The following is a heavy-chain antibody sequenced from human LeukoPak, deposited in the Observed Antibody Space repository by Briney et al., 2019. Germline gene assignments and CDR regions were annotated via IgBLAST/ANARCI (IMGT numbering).Heavy chain of an antibody. V-gene: IGHV4-59*01. CDR2: IYYSGST. CDR3: ARAGRAYYYFDY. CDR1: GGSISSYY. D-gene: IGHD3-10*01. Sequence: SETLSLTCTVSGGSISSYYWSWIRQPPGKGLEWIGYIYYSGSTNYNPSLKSRVTISVDTSKNQFSLKLSSVTAADTAVYYCARAGRAYYYFDYWGQGTLVTVSS. J-gene: IGHJ4*02.